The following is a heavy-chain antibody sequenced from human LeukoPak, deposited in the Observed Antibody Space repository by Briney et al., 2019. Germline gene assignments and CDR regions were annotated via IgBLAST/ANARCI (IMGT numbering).Heavy chain of an antibody. CDR3: ARAYFGVVIVGGMDV. CDR2: IQQDGSEK. V-gene: IGHV3-7*01. D-gene: IGHD3-3*01. CDR1: GFTFSKYW. Sequence: PGGSLGLSCAASGFTFSKYWMSWVRQAPGKGLEWVANIQQDGSEKYYVDSVKGRFTISRDNAKNSLYLQMNSLRAEDSAVYYCARAYFGVVIVGGMDVWGQGTTVTVSS. J-gene: IGHJ6*02.